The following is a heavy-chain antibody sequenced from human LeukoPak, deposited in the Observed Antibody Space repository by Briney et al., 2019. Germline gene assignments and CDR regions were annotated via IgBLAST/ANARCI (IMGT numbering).Heavy chain of an antibody. CDR3: ERVRRSCSGGSCYSFNY. Sequence: ASGKVCCKGAGYTFTSYDINLVRHGTGQGLEWMGLMNPNSGNTGYAQKFQGRVTMTRNTSISTAYMELRSLRSEDTAVYYCERVRRSCSGGSCYSFNYWGQGTLVTVSS. CDR2: MNPNSGNT. D-gene: IGHD2-15*01. V-gene: IGHV1-8*01. J-gene: IGHJ4*02. CDR1: GYTFTSYD.